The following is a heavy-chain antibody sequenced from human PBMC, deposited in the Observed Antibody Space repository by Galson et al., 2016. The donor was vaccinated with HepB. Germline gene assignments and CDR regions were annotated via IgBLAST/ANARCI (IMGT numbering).Heavy chain of an antibody. CDR2: IYWDDTK. Sequence: PALVKPTQTLTLPCTFSGFSLSTSGVGVGWIRQPPGKAPEWLAHIYWDDTKRYRPSLKSRLTITKGTSGRQVVLTLTNMDPLDTATYYCAHGSGYYLNLHYWGQGTLVTVSS. V-gene: IGHV2-5*02. J-gene: IGHJ4*02. D-gene: IGHD3-22*01. CDR1: GFSLSTSGVG. CDR3: AHGSGYYLNLHY.